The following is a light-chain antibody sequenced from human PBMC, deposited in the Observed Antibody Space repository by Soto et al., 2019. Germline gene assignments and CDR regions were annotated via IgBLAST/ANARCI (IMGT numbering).Light chain of an antibody. Sequence: QSALTQPASVSGSPGQSITISCTGTSSDVGSYNLVSWYQQHPGKAPKLMIYEGSKRPSGVSNRFSGSKSGNTASLTISGLQAEDEADYYGGSYAGSRVFGGGTKLTVL. CDR3: GSYAGSRV. CDR1: SSDVGSYNL. CDR2: EGS. V-gene: IGLV2-23*01. J-gene: IGLJ3*02.